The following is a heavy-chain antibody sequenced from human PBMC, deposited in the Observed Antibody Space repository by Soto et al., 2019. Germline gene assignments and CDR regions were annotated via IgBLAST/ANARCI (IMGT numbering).Heavy chain of an antibody. Sequence: QVQLVQSGAEVKKPGSSVKVSCKASGGTFSSYTISWVRQAPGQGLEWMGRIIPILGIANYAQKFQGRVTISKDKSRSGAYMEPRNLRTKDTAEYYYVGDGWRKVPTSFDYRGQGTLVTVSS. V-gene: IGHV1-69*08. D-gene: IGHD5-12*01. CDR2: IIPILGIA. J-gene: IGHJ4*02. CDR1: GGTFSSYT. CDR3: VGDGWRKVPTSFDY.